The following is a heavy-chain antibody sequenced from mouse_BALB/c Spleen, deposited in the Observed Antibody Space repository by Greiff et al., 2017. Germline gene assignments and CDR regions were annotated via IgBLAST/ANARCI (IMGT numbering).Heavy chain of an antibody. Sequence: EVKLMESGPGLVKPSQSLSLTCTVTGYSITSDYAWNWIRQFPGNKLEWMGYISYSGSTSYNPSLKSRISITRDTSKNQFFLQLNSVTTEDTATYYCARDYRYDDGFAYWGQGTLVTVSA. CDR3: ARDYRYDDGFAY. D-gene: IGHD2-14*01. J-gene: IGHJ3*01. CDR1: GYSITSDYA. V-gene: IGHV3-2*02. CDR2: ISYSGST.